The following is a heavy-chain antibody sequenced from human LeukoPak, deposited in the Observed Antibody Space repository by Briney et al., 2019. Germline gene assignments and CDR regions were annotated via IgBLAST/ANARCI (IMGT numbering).Heavy chain of an antibody. CDR3: ARQNDFWRGYYDY. J-gene: IGHJ4*02. Sequence: GGSLRLSCEASGFTFSSYSMNWVRQAPGKGLEWISYISRSSSTVHYADSVKGRFTISRDNAKDSLHLQLNSLRAEDTAMYYCARQNDFWRGYYDYWGQGILVSVSS. D-gene: IGHD3-3*01. V-gene: IGHV3-48*01. CDR2: ISRSSSTV. CDR1: GFTFSSYS.